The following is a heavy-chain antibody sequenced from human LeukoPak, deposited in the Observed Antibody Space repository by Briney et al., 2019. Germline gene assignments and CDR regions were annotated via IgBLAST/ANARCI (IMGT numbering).Heavy chain of an antibody. CDR3: ARGLIPHAFDI. D-gene: IGHD2-2*02. CDR1: GGSFSGYY. V-gene: IGHV4-34*01. J-gene: IGHJ3*02. Sequence: SETLSLTCAVYGGSFSGYYWSWIRQPPGKGLEWIGEINHSGSTNYNPSLKSRVTISVDTSKNQFSLKLSSVTAADTAVYYCARGLIPHAFDIWGQGTMVTVFS. CDR2: INHSGST.